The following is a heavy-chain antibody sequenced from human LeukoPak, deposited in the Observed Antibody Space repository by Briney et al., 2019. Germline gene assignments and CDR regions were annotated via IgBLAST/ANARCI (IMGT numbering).Heavy chain of an antibody. V-gene: IGHV4-61*01. CDR1: GGSISSGNYY. CDR2: IDYTGSA. J-gene: IGHJ4*02. D-gene: IGHD6-19*01. CDR3: ARIPVAKTFDY. Sequence: SQTLSLTCTVSGGSISSGNYYWSWVRQPPGKGLEWIGFIDYTGSANYNPSLKSRVTISLDTSKNQFSVKVMSVTAADTAVYYCARIPVAKTFDYWGQGTLVTVSS.